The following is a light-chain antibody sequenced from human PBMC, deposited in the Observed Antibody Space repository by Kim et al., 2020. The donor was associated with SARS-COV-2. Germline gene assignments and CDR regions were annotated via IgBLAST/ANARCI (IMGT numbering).Light chain of an antibody. V-gene: IGLV1-44*01. CDR3: AAWDDSLNGVV. CDR2: SNN. J-gene: IGLJ2*01. Sequence: QSVLTQPPSASGTPGQRVTISCSGSSSNIGSNTVNWYQHLPGTAPKLLIYSNNHRPSGVPDRFSGSKSGTSASLAISGLQSEDEADYYCAAWDDSLNGVVFGGGTQLTVL. CDR1: SSNIGSNT.